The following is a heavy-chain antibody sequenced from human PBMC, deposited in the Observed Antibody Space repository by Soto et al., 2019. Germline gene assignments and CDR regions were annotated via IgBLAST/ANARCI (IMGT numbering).Heavy chain of an antibody. J-gene: IGHJ6*02. D-gene: IGHD6-19*01. CDR1: GHSVSSNSAA. V-gene: IGHV6-1*01. CDR3: ARHPRARIAVAGTAEGYYYGMDV. CDR2: TYYRSKWYN. Sequence: PSQTLALTCAISGHSVSSNSAAWNWSRQSPSRGLECLGRTYYRSKWYNDYAVSVKSRITINPDTSKNQFSLQLNSVTPEDTAVYYCARHPRARIAVAGTAEGYYYGMDVWGQGTTVTVSS.